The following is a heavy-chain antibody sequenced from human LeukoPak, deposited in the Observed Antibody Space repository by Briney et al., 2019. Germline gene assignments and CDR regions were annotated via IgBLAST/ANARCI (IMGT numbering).Heavy chain of an antibody. CDR2: IGTSSSSI. V-gene: IGHV3-21*01. D-gene: IGHD1-14*01. Sequence: GGSLRLSCAASGFTFSDYAMNWVRQAPGKGLEWVSSIGTSSSSIYYVDSLKGRFTISRDNAKNSLYLQMNSLRAEDTAVYYCAREESEGFDYWGQGTLVTVSS. J-gene: IGHJ4*02. CDR3: AREESEGFDY. CDR1: GFTFSDYA.